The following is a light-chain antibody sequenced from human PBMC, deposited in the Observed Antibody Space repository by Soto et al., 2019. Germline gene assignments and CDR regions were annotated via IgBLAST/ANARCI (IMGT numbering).Light chain of an antibody. CDR1: QSVSSY. CDR2: DAS. V-gene: IGKV3-11*01. CDR3: QHRSNWLFT. Sequence: EIVLTQSPATLSLSPGEGATLSCRASQSVSSYLAWYQQQPGQAPRLLIYDASNRATGIPARFSGSGSGTDFTLTISSLEPEDSAVYYCQHRSNWLFTFGPGTKVDIE. J-gene: IGKJ3*01.